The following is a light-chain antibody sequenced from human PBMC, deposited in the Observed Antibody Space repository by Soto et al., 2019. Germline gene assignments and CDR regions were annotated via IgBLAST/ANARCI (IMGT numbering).Light chain of an antibody. Sequence: DIQMTQSPSSLSASVGDRVTITCRASQSISNFLNWYQQKPGKAPKLLIYAASSFQSGVPSRFSGSGSGTDLTLTISSLQPEDFATYYCQQSYSTPRTFGQGTKVDIK. V-gene: IGKV1-39*01. CDR3: QQSYSTPRT. J-gene: IGKJ1*01. CDR1: QSISNF. CDR2: AAS.